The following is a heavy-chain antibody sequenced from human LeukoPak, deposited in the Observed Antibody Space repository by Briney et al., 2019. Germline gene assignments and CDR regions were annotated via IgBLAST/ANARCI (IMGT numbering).Heavy chain of an antibody. Sequence: ASVKVSCKASGYTFTSYDINWVRQATGQGLEWMGWMNPNSSNTGYAQKFQGRVTMTRNTSISTAYMELSSLRSEDTAVYYCARRWNYYYDSSGYYDAFDIWGQGTMVTVSS. CDR2: MNPNSSNT. CDR1: GYTFTSYD. CDR3: ARRWNYYYDSSGYYDAFDI. D-gene: IGHD3-22*01. J-gene: IGHJ3*02. V-gene: IGHV1-8*01.